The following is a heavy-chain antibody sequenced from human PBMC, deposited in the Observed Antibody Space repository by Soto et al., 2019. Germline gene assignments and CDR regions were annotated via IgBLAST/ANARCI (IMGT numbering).Heavy chain of an antibody. V-gene: IGHV3-33*01. CDR2: IWYDGSNK. CDR3: ARDVDTAMVTGSFFNYYYGMDV. Sequence: PGGSLRLSCAASGFTFSSYGMHWVRQAPGKGLEWVAVIWYDGSNKYYADSVKGRFTISRDNSKNTLYLQMNSLRAEDTAVYYCARDVDTAMVTGSFFNYYYGMDVWGQGTTVTVSS. J-gene: IGHJ6*02. D-gene: IGHD5-18*01. CDR1: GFTFSSYG.